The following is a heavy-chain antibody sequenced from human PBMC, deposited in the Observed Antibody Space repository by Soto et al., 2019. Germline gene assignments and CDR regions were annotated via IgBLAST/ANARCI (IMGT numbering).Heavy chain of an antibody. CDR3: ARGPYRNTYNWFDS. CDR1: GFIFSDYE. Sequence: EGSLRLSCAASGFIFSDYEINWVRQAPGKGLEWVSYISGSGLTIYYADSVKGRFTISRDNAKNSLYLQMNSLGVEDTAVYYCARGPYRNTYNWFDSWGQGTLVTVSS. J-gene: IGHJ5*02. CDR2: ISGSGLTI. D-gene: IGHD5-12*01. V-gene: IGHV3-48*03.